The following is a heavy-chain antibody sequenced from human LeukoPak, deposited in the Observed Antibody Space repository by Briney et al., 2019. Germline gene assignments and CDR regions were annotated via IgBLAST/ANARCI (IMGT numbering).Heavy chain of an antibody. CDR2: INHSGST. J-gene: IGHJ4*02. D-gene: IGHD3-16*01. CDR1: GGSFSGYY. Sequence: SETLSLTCAVYGGSFSGYYWSWIRQPPGKGLEWIGEINHSGSTNYNPSLKSRVTISVETSKNQFSLKLSSVIAADTAVYYCARERRAWGEDFWGQGTLVTVSS. CDR3: ARERRAWGEDF. V-gene: IGHV4-34*01.